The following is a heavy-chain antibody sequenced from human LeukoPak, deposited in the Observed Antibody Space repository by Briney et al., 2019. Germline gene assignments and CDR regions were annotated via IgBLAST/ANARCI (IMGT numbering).Heavy chain of an antibody. CDR1: GFTFSSYA. CDR3: AKDRGDYSNYRPYFFDY. V-gene: IGHV3-23*01. D-gene: IGHD4-11*01. CDR2: ISGSGGST. J-gene: IGHJ4*02. Sequence: GGPLRLSCAASGFTFSSYAMHWVRRAPGKGLEWVSAISGSGGSTYYADSVKGRFTISRDNSKNTLYLQMNSLRAEDTAVYYCAKDRGDYSNYRPYFFDYWGQGTLVTVSS.